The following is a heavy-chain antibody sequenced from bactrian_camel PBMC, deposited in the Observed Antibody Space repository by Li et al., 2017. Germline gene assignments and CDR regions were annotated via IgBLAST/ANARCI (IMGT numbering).Heavy chain of an antibody. D-gene: IGHD1*01. J-gene: IGHJ4*01. CDR3: AATSSLCVSLSQRWYTM. V-gene: IGHV3S26*01. CDR2: SIDGEGVT. CDR1: GFTFSDYW. Sequence: HVQLVESGGGLVQPGGSLRLSCAASGFTFSDYWMYWVRQAPGKGREGVASIDGEGVTRYADSIKGRFAISKLNSQDNAENTVYLEMNNLKPEDTAMYYCAATSSLCVSLSQRWYTMWGQGTQVT.